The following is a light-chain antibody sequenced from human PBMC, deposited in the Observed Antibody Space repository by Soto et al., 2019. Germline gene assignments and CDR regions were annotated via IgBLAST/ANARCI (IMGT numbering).Light chain of an antibody. J-gene: IGLJ1*01. V-gene: IGLV2-14*03. Sequence: QSVLTQPASVSGSPGQSITISCTGTSSDVGGYNYVSWYQHHPGEAPKLMIYDVSNRPSGVSNRFSGSKSGNTASLTISGLQPEDEDDYYCSSYTTSNTRQIVFGTGTKVTVL. CDR3: SSYTTSNTRQIV. CDR1: SSDVGGYNY. CDR2: DVS.